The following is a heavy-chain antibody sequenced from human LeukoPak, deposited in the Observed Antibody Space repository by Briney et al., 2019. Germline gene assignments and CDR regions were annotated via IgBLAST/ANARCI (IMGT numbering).Heavy chain of an antibody. Sequence: ASVKDSCKASGYTFTRYGISWVRPAPGQGLEWMGWISAYNGNTNYAQKLQGRVTMTTDTSTSTAYMELRSLSSDDTAVYYCARFSLIAVAGWSLDYWGQGTLVTVSS. V-gene: IGHV1-18*01. J-gene: IGHJ4*02. CDR3: ARFSLIAVAGWSLDY. D-gene: IGHD6-19*01. CDR2: ISAYNGNT. CDR1: GYTFTRYG.